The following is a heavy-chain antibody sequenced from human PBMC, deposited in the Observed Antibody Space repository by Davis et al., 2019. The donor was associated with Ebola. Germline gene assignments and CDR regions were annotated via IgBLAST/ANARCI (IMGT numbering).Heavy chain of an antibody. CDR1: GFTFSDHY. CDR2: ISGSGGST. CDR3: AKGDQVGWLVPFDY. J-gene: IGHJ4*02. V-gene: IGHV3-23*01. D-gene: IGHD6-19*01. Sequence: ESLKISCASSGFTFSDHYMDWVRQAPGKGLEWVSAISGSGGSTYYADSVKGRFTISRDNSKNTLYLQMNSLRAEDTAVYYCAKGDQVGWLVPFDYWGQGTLVTVSS.